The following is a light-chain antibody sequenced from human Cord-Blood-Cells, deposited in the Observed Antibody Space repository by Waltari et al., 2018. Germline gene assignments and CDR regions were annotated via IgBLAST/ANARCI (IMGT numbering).Light chain of an antibody. CDR2: EGS. CDR1: SSDVGSYNL. Sequence: QSALTQPAPVSGSPGQSLTISCTGTSSDVGSYNLVSWYQQHPGKAPKLMIYEGSKRPSGVSNRFSGSKSGNTASLTISGLQAEDEADYYCCSYAGSSTYWVFGGGTKLTVL. V-gene: IGLV2-23*01. CDR3: CSYAGSSTYWV. J-gene: IGLJ3*02.